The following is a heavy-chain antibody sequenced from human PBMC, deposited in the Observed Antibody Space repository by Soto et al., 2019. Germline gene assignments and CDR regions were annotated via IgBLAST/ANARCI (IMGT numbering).Heavy chain of an antibody. CDR1: GFTFRSYG. J-gene: IGHJ6*02. CDR2: ISNDGSNK. Sequence: VQLVESGGGVVQPGTSLRLSCAASGFTFRSYGMHWVRQAPGKGLEWLAVISNDGSNKYLADSVKGRLALSRDNSRTTLYLQINSLRVEDTAVYYCGKDTLDCSGGDCPVYYYYGMDVWGQGTTVTVSS. D-gene: IGHD2-15*01. V-gene: IGHV3-30*18. CDR3: GKDTLDCSGGDCPVYYYYGMDV.